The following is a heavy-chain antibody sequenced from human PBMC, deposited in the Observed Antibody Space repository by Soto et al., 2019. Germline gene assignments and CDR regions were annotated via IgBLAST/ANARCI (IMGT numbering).Heavy chain of an antibody. Sequence: EVQLVEPGGGLVQPGGSLRLSCAASGFTFSAHYMDWVRQAPGKGLEWVGRIKNKANSYTTEYAASVEGRFTISREDSQNSLYLQMNSLKTEDTAVYYCARVSLVGPSGGRYFDYWGQGSQVAVSS. V-gene: IGHV3-72*01. CDR1: GFTFSAHY. CDR3: ARVSLVGPSGGRYFDY. CDR2: IKNKANSYTT. D-gene: IGHD1-26*01. J-gene: IGHJ4*02.